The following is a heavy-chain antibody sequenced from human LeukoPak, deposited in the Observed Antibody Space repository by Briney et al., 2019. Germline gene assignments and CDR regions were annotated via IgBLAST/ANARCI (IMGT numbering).Heavy chain of an antibody. D-gene: IGHD2-15*01. CDR2: IYYSGST. CDR1: GGSISSSNYY. Sequence: SETLSLTCTVSGGSISSSNYYWGWIRQPPGKGLEWIVNIYYSGSTYYNPSLRSRVSISVDTSRNQFSLKLSSVTAADTAVYYCATGRATRYCSGGSCSHYYYYMDVWGKGTTVTVSS. CDR3: ATGRATRYCSGGSCSHYYYYMDV. J-gene: IGHJ6*03. V-gene: IGHV4-39*01.